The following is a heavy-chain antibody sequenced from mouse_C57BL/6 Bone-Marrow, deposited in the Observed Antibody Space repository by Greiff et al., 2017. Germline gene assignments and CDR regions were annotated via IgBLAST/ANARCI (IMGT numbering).Heavy chain of an antibody. CDR1: GFNIKNTY. D-gene: IGHD2-4*01. J-gene: IGHJ2*01. V-gene: IGHV14-3*01. Sequence: EVQLQQSVAELVRPGASVKLSCTASGFNIKNTYMHWVKQRPGQGLEWIGRIDPANGNTKYASKFPGKATITADTSSNTAYLQLSSLTSEDTASYYCARWDYDYGREDGWGQGTTLTVSS. CDR3: ARWDYDYGREDG. CDR2: IDPANGNT.